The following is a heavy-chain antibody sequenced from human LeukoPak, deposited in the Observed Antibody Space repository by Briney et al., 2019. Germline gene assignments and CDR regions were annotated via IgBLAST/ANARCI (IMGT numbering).Heavy chain of an antibody. D-gene: IGHD6-13*01. CDR3: ARRVAAAGFFVFDY. Sequence: ESLHIYCIGSGYNLPLYWLGWARHMPGKGLEGMGIIYPGDYDTRNSPSFQGQVAISADKSTSTAYLQWSSLKASDTAVYYCARRVAAAGFFVFDYWGQGTLVTVSS. J-gene: IGHJ4*02. V-gene: IGHV5-51*01. CDR1: GYNLPLYW. CDR2: IYPGDYDT.